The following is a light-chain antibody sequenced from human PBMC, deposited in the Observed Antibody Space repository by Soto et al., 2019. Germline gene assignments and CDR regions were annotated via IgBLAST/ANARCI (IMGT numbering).Light chain of an antibody. CDR1: QSVSSN. Sequence: EIVMTQSPATLSVSPGERATLSCRARQSVSSNLAWYQHKPGQAPRLLIYGAYSRATGVPARFSGSGSGTEFTLTISSLQSEDFAVYYCQQYNNWPPLTFGGGTKVEIK. CDR3: QQYNNWPPLT. CDR2: GAY. J-gene: IGKJ4*01. V-gene: IGKV3-15*01.